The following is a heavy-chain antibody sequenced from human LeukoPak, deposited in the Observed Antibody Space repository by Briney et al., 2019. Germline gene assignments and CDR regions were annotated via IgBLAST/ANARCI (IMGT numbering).Heavy chain of an antibody. CDR2: IIPIFGTA. D-gene: IGHD3-3*01. CDR1: GGTFSSYA. V-gene: IGHV1-69*05. J-gene: IGHJ6*03. Sequence: SVKVSCKASGGTFSSYAISWVRHAPGQGLEWMGRIIPIFGTANYAQKFQGRVTITTDESTSTAYMELSSLRSEDTAVYYCARGEVAQYYDFWGYMDVWGKGTTVTVSS. CDR3: ARGEVAQYYDFWGYMDV.